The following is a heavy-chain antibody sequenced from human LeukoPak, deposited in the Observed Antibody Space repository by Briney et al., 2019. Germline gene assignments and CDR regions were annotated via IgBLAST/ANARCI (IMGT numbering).Heavy chain of an antibody. V-gene: IGHV4-34*01. D-gene: IGHD6-19*01. J-gene: IGHJ4*02. CDR2: INHSGST. CDR1: GGSFSGYY. Sequence: SETLSLTCAVYGGSFSGYYWSWIRQPPGKGLEWIGEINHSGSTNYNPSLKSRVTISVDTSKNQFSLKLSSVTAADTAVYYCARGGRTVPRSPHSSGWYSDPWGQGTLVTVSS. CDR3: ARGGRTVPRSPHSSGWYSDP.